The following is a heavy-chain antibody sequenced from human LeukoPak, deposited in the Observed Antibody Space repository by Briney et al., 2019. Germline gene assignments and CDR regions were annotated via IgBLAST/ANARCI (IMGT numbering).Heavy chain of an antibody. J-gene: IGHJ4*02. CDR2: IYYSGST. CDR3: ARVTRWAGLDF. D-gene: IGHD2-21*02. V-gene: IGHV4-30-4*01. Sequence: SQTLSLTCNVSGGSISSGDKYWSWIRQPPGKGLEWIGYIYYSGSTYYNPSLKSRLTISVDTSENQFSLHLTSVTAADTAVYFCARVTRWAGLDFWGQGTLVAVSS. CDR1: GGSISSGDKY.